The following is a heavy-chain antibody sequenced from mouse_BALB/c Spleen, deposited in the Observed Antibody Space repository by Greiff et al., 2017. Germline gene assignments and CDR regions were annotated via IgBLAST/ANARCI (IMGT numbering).Heavy chain of an antibody. CDR2: ISYDGSN. V-gene: IGHV3-6*02. CDR3: ARDGDGYLFFAY. Sequence: EVKLMESGPGLVKPSQSLSLTCSVTGYSITSGYYWNWIRQFPGNKLEWMGYISYDGSNNYNPSLKNRISITRDTSKNQFFLKLNSVTTEDTATYYCARDGDGYLFFAYWGQGTLVTVSA. D-gene: IGHD2-3*01. J-gene: IGHJ3*01. CDR1: GYSITSGYY.